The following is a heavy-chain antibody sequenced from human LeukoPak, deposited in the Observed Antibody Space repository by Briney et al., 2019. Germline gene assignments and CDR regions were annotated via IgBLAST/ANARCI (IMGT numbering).Heavy chain of an antibody. D-gene: IGHD3-10*01. CDR2: INHSGST. V-gene: IGHV4-34*01. CDR1: GGSFSGYY. J-gene: IGHJ4*02. CDR3: ARDPLRRYGSGRPFDY. Sequence: SETLSLTCAVYGGSFSGYYWSWIRQPPGKGPEWIGEINHSGSTNYNPSLKSRVTISVDTSKNQFSLKLSSVTAADTAVYYCARDPLRRYGSGRPFDYWGQGTLVTVSS.